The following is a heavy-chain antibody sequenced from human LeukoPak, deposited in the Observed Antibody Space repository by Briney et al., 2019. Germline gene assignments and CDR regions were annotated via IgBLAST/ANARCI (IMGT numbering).Heavy chain of an antibody. J-gene: IGHJ6*02. CDR1: GFIVSYNY. CDR3: ARSQDYDILTGQFYYYGMDV. Sequence: TGGSLRLSCADSGFIVSYNYMSWVRQAPGKGLEWVSIIFSGGSTYYADSVKGRFTISRDNSKNTLYLQMNSLGAEDTAVYYCARSQDYDILTGQFYYYGMDVWGQGTTVTVSS. CDR2: IFSGGST. V-gene: IGHV3-66*01. D-gene: IGHD3-9*01.